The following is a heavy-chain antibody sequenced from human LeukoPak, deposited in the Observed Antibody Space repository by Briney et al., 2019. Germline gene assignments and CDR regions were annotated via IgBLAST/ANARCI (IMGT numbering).Heavy chain of an antibody. J-gene: IGHJ6*02. Sequence: SETLSLTCAVYGGSFSGYYWSWIRQPPGKGLEWIGEINHSGSTNYNPSLKSQVTISVDTSKNQFSLKLSSVTAADTAVYYCARQDIVVVPAALYYYGMDVWGQGTTVTVSS. V-gene: IGHV4-34*01. D-gene: IGHD2-2*01. CDR1: GGSFSGYY. CDR2: INHSGST. CDR3: ARQDIVVVPAALYYYGMDV.